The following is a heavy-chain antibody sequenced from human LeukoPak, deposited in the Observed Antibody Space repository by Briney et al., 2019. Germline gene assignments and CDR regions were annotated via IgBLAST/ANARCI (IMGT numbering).Heavy chain of an antibody. CDR3: ARGPHYYDSSGLHFDY. D-gene: IGHD3-22*01. CDR1: GYSFTSYW. Sequence: GESLKISCKGSGYSFTSYWIGWVRQMPGKGLEWMGIIYPGDSDTRYSPSFQGQVTISADKSISTAYLQWSSLKASDTAMYYCARGPHYYDSSGLHFDYWGQGTLVTVSS. CDR2: IYPGDSDT. J-gene: IGHJ4*02. V-gene: IGHV5-51*01.